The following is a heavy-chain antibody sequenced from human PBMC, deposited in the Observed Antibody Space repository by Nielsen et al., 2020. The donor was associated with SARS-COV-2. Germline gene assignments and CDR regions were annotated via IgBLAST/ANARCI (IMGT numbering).Heavy chain of an antibody. CDR1: GFTFTSSA. CDR2: IVVGSGNT. V-gene: IGHV1-58*01. D-gene: IGHD5-18*01. J-gene: IGHJ4*02. Sequence: SVKVSCKASGFTFTSSAAQWVRQARGQRLAWIGWIVVGSGNTNYAQKFQERVTITRDMSTSTAYMELSSLRSEDTAVYYCAAVVDTAMDSYFDYWGQGTLVTVSS. CDR3: AAVVDTAMDSYFDY.